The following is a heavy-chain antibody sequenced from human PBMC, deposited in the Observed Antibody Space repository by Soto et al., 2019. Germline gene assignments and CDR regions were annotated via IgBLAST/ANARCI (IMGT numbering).Heavy chain of an antibody. Sequence: QVQLVESGGGLVQPGGSLRLTCVASGFTFGSHGMHWVRQAPGKGLEWVAVISYDETNEHYVDSVKGRFTISRDNYKSILYLQMNRLRPEETAVYKCAKALRTTISDYGMDVWGKGTTVTVSS. V-gene: IGHV3-30*18. CDR3: AKALRTTISDYGMDV. CDR2: ISYDETNE. CDR1: GFTFGSHG. J-gene: IGHJ6*04.